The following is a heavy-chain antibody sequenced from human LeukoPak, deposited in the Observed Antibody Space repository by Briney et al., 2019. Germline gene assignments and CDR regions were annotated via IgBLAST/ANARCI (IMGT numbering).Heavy chain of an antibody. Sequence: GGSLRLSCTASGFTFSDYSMNWVRQAAGMGLEWVSFIPSTSSGTIYYADSVKGRFTISRDNGKNSLYLQMGSLRAEDTAVYYCATGDFWSGYTMGYWGQGTLVTVSS. V-gene: IGHV3-48*01. CDR3: ATGDFWSGYTMGY. J-gene: IGHJ4*02. CDR2: IPSTSSGTI. D-gene: IGHD3-3*01. CDR1: GFTFSDYS.